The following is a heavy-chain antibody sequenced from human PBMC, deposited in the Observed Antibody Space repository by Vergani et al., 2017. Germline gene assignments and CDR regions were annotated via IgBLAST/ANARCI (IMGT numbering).Heavy chain of an antibody. CDR3: ARVPYYYDSSGPTPEGAFDF. V-gene: IGHV4-4*07. CDR2: IYTSGST. J-gene: IGHJ3*01. D-gene: IGHD3-22*01. Sequence: QVQLQESGPGLVKPSETLSLTCTVSGGSISSYYWSWIRQPAGKGLEWIGRIYTSGSTNYNPSLKSRVTMSVDTSKNQFSLKRSSVTAADTAVYYCARVPYYYDSSGPTPEGAFDFWGQGTMVTVSS. CDR1: GGSISSYY.